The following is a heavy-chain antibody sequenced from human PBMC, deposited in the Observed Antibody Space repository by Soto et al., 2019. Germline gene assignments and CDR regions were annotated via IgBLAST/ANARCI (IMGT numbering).Heavy chain of an antibody. CDR1: GYSFTSYW. J-gene: IGHJ5*02. D-gene: IGHD6-19*01. Sequence: GESLKISCKGSGYSFTSYWIGWVRQMPGKGLEWMGIIYPGDSDTRYSPSFQGQVTISADKSISTAYQQWSSLKASDTAMYYCARGAVAGRSTNWFDPWGQGTLVTVSS. CDR3: ARGAVAGRSTNWFDP. V-gene: IGHV5-51*01. CDR2: IYPGDSDT.